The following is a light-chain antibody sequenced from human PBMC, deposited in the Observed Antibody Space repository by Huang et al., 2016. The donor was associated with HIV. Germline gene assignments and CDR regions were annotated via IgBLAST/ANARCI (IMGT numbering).Light chain of an antibody. CDR3: QQYHNLKT. J-gene: IGKJ4*01. CDR2: DAC. V-gene: IGKV1-33*01. Sequence: DIQMTQSPSSLSASVGDTVIITCQASQDISDHLKWYEQKPGKGPKLLIYDACNLEGGVPFRSSGGGSGTHFTLTISSLQPEDIGTYYCQQYHNLKTFGGGTKVEI. CDR1: QDISDH.